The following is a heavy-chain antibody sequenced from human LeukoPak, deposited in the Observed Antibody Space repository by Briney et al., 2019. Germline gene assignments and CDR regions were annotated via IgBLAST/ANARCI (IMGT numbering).Heavy chain of an antibody. V-gene: IGHV4-59*08. J-gene: IGHJ4*02. Sequence: SETLSLTCTVSGGSISSYYWSWIRQPPGRGLEWFGYIYYSGNTNYIPSLKSRVTISVDTSKNQFSLKLSSVTATDTAVYYCARQPGSSGWFYYFDYWGQGTLVTVSS. CDR2: IYYSGNT. CDR1: GGSISSYY. CDR3: ARQPGSSGWFYYFDY. D-gene: IGHD6-19*01.